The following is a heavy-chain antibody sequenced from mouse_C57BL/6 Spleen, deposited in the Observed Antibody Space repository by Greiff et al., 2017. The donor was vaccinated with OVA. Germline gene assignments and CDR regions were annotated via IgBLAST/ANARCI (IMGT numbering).Heavy chain of an antibody. CDR1: GYTFTDYY. CDR2: INPYNGGT. V-gene: IGHV1-19*01. CDR3: ARWLLRYYYAMDY. Sequence: EVMLEESGPVLVKPGASVKMSCKASGYTFTDYYMNWVKQSHGKSLEWIGVINPYNGGTSYNQKFKGKATLTVDKSSSTAYMELNSLTSEDSAVYYCARWLLRYYYAMDYWGQGTSVTVSS. D-gene: IGHD2-3*01. J-gene: IGHJ4*01.